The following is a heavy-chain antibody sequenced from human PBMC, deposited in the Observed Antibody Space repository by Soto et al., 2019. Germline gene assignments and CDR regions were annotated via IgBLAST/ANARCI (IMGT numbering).Heavy chain of an antibody. D-gene: IGHD3-16*01. Sequence: QVQLQESGPGLVKPSETLSLTCSVSDGSVNTGNYYWSWIRQPPGKGLEWIGHIYYIGTTNYNPSLKCRVTISVDTSKNQFALKVTSVTAADTAVYFCAREEKQLSRYGGDFDYWGQGIQVTFSS. CDR3: AREEKQLSRYGGDFDY. V-gene: IGHV4-61*01. CDR1: DGSVNTGNYY. CDR2: IYYIGTT. J-gene: IGHJ4*02.